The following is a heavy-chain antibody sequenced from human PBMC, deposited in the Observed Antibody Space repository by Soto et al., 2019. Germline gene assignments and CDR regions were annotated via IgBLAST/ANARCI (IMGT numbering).Heavy chain of an antibody. CDR3: ARDLTAADY. V-gene: IGHV1-46*01. Sequence: QVQLMQSGAEVKKPGASVTISCKASGYTFTSYYIHWVRQAPRQGLEWMAIINPSGGSTNYAQKFQGRVTVTRDTSTSTVNMELSSLSSEDTAVYYCARDLTAADYWGQGTLVTVS. J-gene: IGHJ4*02. CDR1: GYTFTSYY. D-gene: IGHD2-21*02. CDR2: INPSGGST.